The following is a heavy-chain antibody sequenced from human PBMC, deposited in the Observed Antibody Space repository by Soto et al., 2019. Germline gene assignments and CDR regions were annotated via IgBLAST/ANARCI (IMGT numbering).Heavy chain of an antibody. J-gene: IGHJ3*02. Sequence: EVQLVESGGGLVQPGGSLRLSCAASGFTFSSYWMHWVRQAPGKGLVCVSRINRDGRSTSYADSVKGRFTISRDNAKNTLYLEMNSLRAEDTAVYYCARHGYGWVMLDGVDSFDIWGQGTMVNVSS. CDR2: INRDGRST. D-gene: IGHD3-16*01. V-gene: IGHV3-74*01. CDR3: ARHGYGWVMLDGVDSFDI. CDR1: GFTFSSYW.